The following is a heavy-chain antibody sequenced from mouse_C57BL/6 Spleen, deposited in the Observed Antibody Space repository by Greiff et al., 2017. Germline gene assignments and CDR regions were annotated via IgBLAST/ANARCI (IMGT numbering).Heavy chain of an antibody. CDR2: INPNNGGT. CDR3: ARGGLGWYFDV. D-gene: IGHD2-4*01. V-gene: IGHV1-22*01. Sequence: EVMLVESGPELVKPGASVKMSCKASGYTFTDYNMHWVKQSHGKSLEWIGYINPNNGGTSYNQKFKGKATLTVNKSSSAAYMELRSLTSEDSAVYYCARGGLGWYFDVWGTGTTVTVSS. J-gene: IGHJ1*03. CDR1: GYTFTDYN.